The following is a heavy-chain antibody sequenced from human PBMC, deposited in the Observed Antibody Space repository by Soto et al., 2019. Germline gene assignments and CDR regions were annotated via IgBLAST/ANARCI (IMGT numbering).Heavy chain of an antibody. CDR3: ARVTPFTMIVGLFDI. Sequence: GSLRLSCAASGFTFDDYGMSWVRQAPGKGLEWVSGINWNGGSTGYADSVKGRFTISRDNAKNSLYLQMNSLRAEDTALYYWARVTPFTMIVGLFDIWGQGTMVTVSS. CDR1: GFTFDDYG. CDR2: INWNGGST. J-gene: IGHJ3*02. D-gene: IGHD3-22*01. V-gene: IGHV3-20*04.